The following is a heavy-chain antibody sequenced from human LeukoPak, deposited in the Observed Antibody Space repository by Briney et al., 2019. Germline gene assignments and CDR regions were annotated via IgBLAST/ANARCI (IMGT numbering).Heavy chain of an antibody. CDR1: GFTFSSYA. CDR3: ARDYGLSLYYYYMDV. Sequence: PGGSLRLSCSASGFTFSSYAMHWVRQAPGKGLEWVAVISYDGSNKYYADSVKGRFTISRDNAKNSLYLQMNSLRAEDTAVYYCARDYGLSLYYYYMDVWGKGTTVTVS. J-gene: IGHJ6*03. V-gene: IGHV3-30*04. CDR2: ISYDGSNK. D-gene: IGHD3-10*01.